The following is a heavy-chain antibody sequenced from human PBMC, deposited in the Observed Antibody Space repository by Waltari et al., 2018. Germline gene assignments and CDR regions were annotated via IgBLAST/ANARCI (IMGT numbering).Heavy chain of an antibody. V-gene: IGHV3-30*03. Sequence: QAQLVESGGGVVQPGTSLRLSCAASGFTFSSYGMPWVRQAPGKGLGWVAVISYNGSNKYYADSVKGRFTISRDNSKNTLYLQMNSLGAEDTAVYYCARTHCSSTSCHIDYWGQGTLVTVSS. CDR2: ISYNGSNK. CDR1: GFTFSSYG. D-gene: IGHD2-2*01. CDR3: ARTHCSSTSCHIDY. J-gene: IGHJ4*02.